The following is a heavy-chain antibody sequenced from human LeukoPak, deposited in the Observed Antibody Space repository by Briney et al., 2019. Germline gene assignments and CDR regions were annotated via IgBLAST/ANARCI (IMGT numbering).Heavy chain of an antibody. Sequence: PWETLSLTCTVSGGSISTYYWNWIRQPPGKGLEWIGYIYHSGSTNYNPSLQSRVTISVDTSKNQFSLSLNSVTAADTAVYYCARGGAARLHFQNWGQGTLVTVSS. CDR3: ARGGAARLHFQN. CDR1: GGSISTYY. V-gene: IGHV4-59*01. CDR2: IYHSGST. J-gene: IGHJ1*01. D-gene: IGHD6-6*01.